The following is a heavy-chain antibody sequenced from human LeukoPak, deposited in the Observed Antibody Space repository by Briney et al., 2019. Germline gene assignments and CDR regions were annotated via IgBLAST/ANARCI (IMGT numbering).Heavy chain of an antibody. CDR1: VFTFSHYW. CDR2: INSDGSIT. Sequence: GGSLRLSCAPSVFTFSHYWMNWVRQPPGKGLVWVSRINSDGSITSYADSVKGRFTISRDNAKNTLYLQMNSLRAEDTALYYCVLLVPGYWGQGTLVTVSS. D-gene: IGHD2-15*01. V-gene: IGHV3-74*01. CDR3: VLLVPGY. J-gene: IGHJ4*02.